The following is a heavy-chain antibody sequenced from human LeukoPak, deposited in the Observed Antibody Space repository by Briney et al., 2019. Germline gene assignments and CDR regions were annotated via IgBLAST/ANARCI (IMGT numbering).Heavy chain of an antibody. CDR1: GGTFSSYA. Sequence: ASVKASCKASGGTFSSYAISWVRQAPGQGLEWMGGIIPIFGTANYAQKFQGRVTITADESTSTAYMELSSLRSEDTAVYYCADTDSSSYWQLDYWGQGTLVTVSS. V-gene: IGHV1-69*13. J-gene: IGHJ4*02. D-gene: IGHD6-13*01. CDR2: IIPIFGTA. CDR3: ADTDSSSYWQLDY.